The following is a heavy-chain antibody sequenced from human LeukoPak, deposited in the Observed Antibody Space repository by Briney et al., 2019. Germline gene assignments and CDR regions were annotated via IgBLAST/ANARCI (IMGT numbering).Heavy chain of an antibody. V-gene: IGHV1-18*01. CDR1: RYTFTSYG. D-gene: IGHD3-22*01. CDR3: ARTTYYYDSSGYYPLRY. J-gene: IGHJ4*02. CDR2: ISAYNGNT. Sequence: ASVKVSCQDSRYTFTSYGISWVRQAPGQGLEWMGWISAYNGNTRYAQKPQGRVTMTVDTSTSTAYMELRSLRSDDAAVYYCARTTYYYDSSGYYPLRYWGQGTMVTVSS.